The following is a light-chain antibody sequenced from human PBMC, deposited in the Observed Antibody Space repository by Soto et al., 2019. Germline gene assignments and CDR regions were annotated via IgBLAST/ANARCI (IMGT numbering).Light chain of an antibody. CDR1: ALPKQY. V-gene: IGLV3-25*02. Sequence: SYELTQPPSVSVSPGQTARITCSGDALPKQYASWYQQKPGQAPVLVIYKDSERPSGIPERFSGSSSGKTVTLTISGVQAAVEADYYCRSVYSSGTLVFGGGTKLTVL. CDR3: RSVYSSGTLV. J-gene: IGLJ2*01. CDR2: KDS.